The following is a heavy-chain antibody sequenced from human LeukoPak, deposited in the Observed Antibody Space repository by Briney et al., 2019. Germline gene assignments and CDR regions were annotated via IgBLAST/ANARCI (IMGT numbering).Heavy chain of an antibody. V-gene: IGHV4-34*01. J-gene: IGHJ4*02. D-gene: IGHD3-10*01. CDR1: GGSFSGYY. Sequence: SETLSLTCAVYGGSFSGYYWSWIRQPPGKGLEWIGEINHSGSTNCNPSLKSRVTISVDTSKNQFSLKLSSVTAADTAVYYCAIITMVRGVTDFDYWGQGTLVTVSS. CDR2: INHSGST. CDR3: AIITMVRGVTDFDY.